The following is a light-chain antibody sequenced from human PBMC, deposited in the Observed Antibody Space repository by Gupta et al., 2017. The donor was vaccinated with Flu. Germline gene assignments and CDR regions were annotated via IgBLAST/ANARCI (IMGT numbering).Light chain of an antibody. CDR3: QHYNGWPPAYS. CDR2: GAS. J-gene: IGKJ2*03. V-gene: IGKV3-15*01. Sequence: EIVMTQSPATLSVSPGERATLSCRASQSVSRYLAWYQHKPGKAPRLLIYGASTRATGIPARFSGSGSGTEFTLTISSLQSEDFAVYYCQHYNGWPPAYSFGQGTKLEIK. CDR1: QSVSRY.